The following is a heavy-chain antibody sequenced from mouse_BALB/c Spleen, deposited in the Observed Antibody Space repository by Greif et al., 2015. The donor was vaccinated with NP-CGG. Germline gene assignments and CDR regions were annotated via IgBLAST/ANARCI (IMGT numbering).Heavy chain of an antibody. CDR1: GYAFSSYW. J-gene: IGHJ4*01. Sequence: VQLQQSGAELVRPGSSVKISCKASGYAFSSYWMNWVKQRPGQGLEWIGQIYPGDGDTNYNGKFKGKATLTADKSSSTAYMQLSSLTSEDSAVYFCARSYGSSSYAMDYWGQGTSVTVSS. V-gene: IGHV1-80*01. D-gene: IGHD1-1*01. CDR3: ARSYGSSSYAMDY. CDR2: IYPGDGDT.